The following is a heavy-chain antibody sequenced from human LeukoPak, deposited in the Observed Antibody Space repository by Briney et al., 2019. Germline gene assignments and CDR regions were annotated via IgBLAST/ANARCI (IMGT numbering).Heavy chain of an antibody. Sequence: SVKVSCKASGGTFSSYAISWVRQAPGQGLEWMGGIIPIFGTANYAQKFQGRVTMTTDESTSTAYMELSSLRSEDTAVYYCARSDYDSSGYYYPCCFDYWGQGTLVTVSS. D-gene: IGHD3-22*01. CDR2: IIPIFGTA. J-gene: IGHJ4*02. V-gene: IGHV1-69*05. CDR3: ARSDYDSSGYYYPCCFDY. CDR1: GGTFSSYA.